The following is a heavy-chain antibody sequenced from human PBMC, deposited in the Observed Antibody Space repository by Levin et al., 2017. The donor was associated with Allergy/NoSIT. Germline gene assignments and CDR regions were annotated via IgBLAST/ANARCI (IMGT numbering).Heavy chain of an antibody. CDR2: INPSGGST. J-gene: IGHJ4*02. D-gene: IGHD2-15*01. V-gene: IGHV1-46*01. Sequence: ASVKVSCKASGYTFTSYYMHWVRQAPGQGLEWMGIINPSGGSTSYAQKFQGRVTMTRDTSTSTVYMELSSLRSEDTAVYYCARESHKINCSGGSCYGRTFYFDYWGQGTLVTVSS. CDR1: GYTFTSYY. CDR3: ARESHKINCSGGSCYGRTFYFDY.